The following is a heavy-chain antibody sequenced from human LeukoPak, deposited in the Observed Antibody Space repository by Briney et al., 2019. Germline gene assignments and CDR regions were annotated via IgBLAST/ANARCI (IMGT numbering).Heavy chain of an antibody. CDR3: ARYYDFWSGYYNTNYFDY. CDR2: ITSGSTT. J-gene: IGHJ4*02. CDR1: GLTFSSYE. D-gene: IGHD3-3*01. Sequence: GGSLRLSCAASGLTFSSYEMNWVRQAPGKGLEWVSYITSGSTTYYADSVKGRFTISRDNAKNSLYLQMNSLRAEDTAVYYCARYYDFWSGYYNTNYFDYWGQGTLVTVSS. V-gene: IGHV3-48*03.